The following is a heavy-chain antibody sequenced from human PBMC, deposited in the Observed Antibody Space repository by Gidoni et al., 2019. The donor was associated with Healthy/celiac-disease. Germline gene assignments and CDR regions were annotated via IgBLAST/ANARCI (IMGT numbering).Heavy chain of an antibody. CDR1: GVTFRRYA. CDR3: AKGRYYDSSGHYYFDY. V-gene: IGHV3-23*01. CDR2: ISGSGGST. J-gene: IGHJ4*02. D-gene: IGHD3-22*01. Sequence: EVQLLESGGGLVQPGGSLRLSCAASGVTFRRYAMSWVRQAPGKGLEWVSAISGSGGSTYYADSVKCRFTISRDNSKNTLYLQMNSLRAEDTAVYYCAKGRYYDSSGHYYFDYWGQGTLVTVSS.